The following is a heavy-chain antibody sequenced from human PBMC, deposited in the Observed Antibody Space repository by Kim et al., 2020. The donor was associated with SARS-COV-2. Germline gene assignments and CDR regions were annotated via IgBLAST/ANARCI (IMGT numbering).Heavy chain of an antibody. J-gene: IGHJ4*02. D-gene: IGHD6-13*01. V-gene: IGHV6-1*01. Sequence: AYAVSVKSRITINPDTTKNPFSLQLNSVTPEDTAVYYCAREGSSWYYFDYWGQGTLVTVSS. CDR3: AREGSSWYYFDY.